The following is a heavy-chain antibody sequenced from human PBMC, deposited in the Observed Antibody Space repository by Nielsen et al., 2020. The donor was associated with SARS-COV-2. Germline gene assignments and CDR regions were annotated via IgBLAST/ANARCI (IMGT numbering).Heavy chain of an antibody. J-gene: IGHJ5*02. Sequence: SETLSLTCAVSGDSVSSHDWWTWVRQSPGKGLEWIGEVSHSGSTNYNPSLKSRVTLSMDKSKNQFSLRLTSVSAADTAVYYCVRAVPAAAPSNWFDPWGQGTLVTVSS. CDR2: VSHSGST. V-gene: IGHV4-4*02. D-gene: IGHD2-2*01. CDR1: GDSVSSHDW. CDR3: VRAVPAAAPSNWFDP.